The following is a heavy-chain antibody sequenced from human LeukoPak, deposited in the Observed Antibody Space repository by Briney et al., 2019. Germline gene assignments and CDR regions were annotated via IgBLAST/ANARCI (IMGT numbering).Heavy chain of an antibody. J-gene: IGHJ4*02. CDR3: ARPKSSGWWPFDY. CDR1: GGSISRSNYY. D-gene: IGHD6-19*01. CDR2: IFYSGST. Sequence: SETLSLTCTVSGGSISRSNYYWAWLRQPLGKGLEWIGSIFYSGSTYYNPSLKSRVTISVDTSKNQFSLELSSVTAADTAVYYCARPKSSGWWPFDYWGQGTLVTVSS. V-gene: IGHV4-39*01.